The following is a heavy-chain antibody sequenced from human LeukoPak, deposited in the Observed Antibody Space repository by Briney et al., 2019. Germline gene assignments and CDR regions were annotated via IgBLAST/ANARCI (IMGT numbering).Heavy chain of an antibody. Sequence: GGSLRLSCAASKFTFSNYAMHWVRQAPGKGLDWVAVISFDGSNIYYADSVRGRFTISRDNSKNTLYLQMNSLRTEDTAVYYCARDKMQLWSGDYYYGMDVWGQGTTATVSS. V-gene: IGHV3-30-3*01. D-gene: IGHD5-18*01. CDR2: ISFDGSNI. CDR1: KFTFSNYA. CDR3: ARDKMQLWSGDYYYGMDV. J-gene: IGHJ6*02.